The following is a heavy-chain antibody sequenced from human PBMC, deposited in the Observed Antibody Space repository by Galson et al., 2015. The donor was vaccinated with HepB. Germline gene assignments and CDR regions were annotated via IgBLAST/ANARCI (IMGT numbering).Heavy chain of an antibody. V-gene: IGHV1-8*01. J-gene: IGHJ5*02. CDR2: MNPNSGNT. CDR3: ATGVVLDFWSGYRSNWFDP. D-gene: IGHD3-3*01. CDR1: GYTFTSYD. Sequence: QSGAEVKKPGASVKVSCKASGYTFTSYDINWVRQATGQGLEWMGWMNPNSGNTGYAQKFQGRVTMTRNTSISTAYMELSSLRSEDTAVYYCATGVVLDFWSGYRSNWFDPWGLGTLVTVSS.